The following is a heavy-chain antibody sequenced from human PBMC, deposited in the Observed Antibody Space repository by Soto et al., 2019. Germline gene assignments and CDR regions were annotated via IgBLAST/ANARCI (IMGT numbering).Heavy chain of an antibody. CDR3: ARSAPMDAGDKYYYDF. CDR2: IIPFFGTA. CDR1: GGTFSTFG. J-gene: IGHJ4*02. D-gene: IGHD3-16*01. Sequence: ASVKVSCKASGGTFSTFGISWVRQAPGQGLEWMGGIIPFFGTAKYSQKFEDRISITADESTNTVYMDLRSLTSEDTAIYYCARSAPMDAGDKYYYDFWGQGALVTVS. V-gene: IGHV1-69*13.